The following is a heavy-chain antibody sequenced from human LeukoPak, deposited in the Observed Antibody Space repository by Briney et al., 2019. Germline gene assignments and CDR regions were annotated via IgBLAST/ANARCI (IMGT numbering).Heavy chain of an antibody. CDR2: IIPIFGTA. J-gene: IGHJ4*02. CDR3: ARDQRAAAGSKGFDY. CDR1: GGTFSSYA. V-gene: IGHV1-69*13. D-gene: IGHD6-13*01. Sequence: SVKVSCKASGGTFSSYAISWVRQAPGQGLEWMGGIIPIFGTANYAQKFQGRVTITADESTSTAYMELSSLRSEDTAVYYCARDQRAAAGSKGFDYWGQGTLVTVFS.